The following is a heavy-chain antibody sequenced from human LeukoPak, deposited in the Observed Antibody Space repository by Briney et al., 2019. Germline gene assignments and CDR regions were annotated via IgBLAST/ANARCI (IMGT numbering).Heavy chain of an antibody. V-gene: IGHV4-34*01. CDR2: INHSGST. CDR3: ARGRRHYYGMDV. J-gene: IGHJ6*02. CDR1: GGSFSGYY. D-gene: IGHD5-24*01. Sequence: SETLSLTCAVYGGSFSGYYWSWIRQPPGKGLEWIGEINHSGSTNYNPSLKSRVTTSVDTSKNQFSLKLSSVTAADTAVYYCARGRRHYYGMDVWGQGTTVTVSS.